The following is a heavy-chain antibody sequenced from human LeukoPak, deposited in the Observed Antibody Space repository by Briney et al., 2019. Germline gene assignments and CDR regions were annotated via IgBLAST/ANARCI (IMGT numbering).Heavy chain of an antibody. CDR1: GITFSNYA. Sequence: GGSLRLSCAASGITFSNYAMSWVRQAPGKGLEWVSTINEGGGSTDYADSVKGRFTVSRDNSKNTVSLQMNTLRAEDTAVYYCAKVRSGYLSCIQHWGQGTLVTV. V-gene: IGHV3-23*01. D-gene: IGHD3-22*01. J-gene: IGHJ1*01. CDR2: INEGGGST. CDR3: AKVRSGYLSCIQH.